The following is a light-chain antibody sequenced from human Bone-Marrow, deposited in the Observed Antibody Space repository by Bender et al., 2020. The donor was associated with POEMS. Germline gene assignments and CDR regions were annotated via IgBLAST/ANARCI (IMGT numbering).Light chain of an antibody. V-gene: IGLV2-23*01. CDR2: EGT. CDR1: ATNIENYNL. CDR3: CSYAGSPWV. Sequence: QSALTQPASVSGSPGQSITISCTGVATNIENYNLVSWYQQHPGKAPKLIVYEGTKRPSRVSNRFSGSRSGSTASVTISGLQADDEADYYCCSYAGSPWVFGTGTTVTVL. J-gene: IGLJ1*01.